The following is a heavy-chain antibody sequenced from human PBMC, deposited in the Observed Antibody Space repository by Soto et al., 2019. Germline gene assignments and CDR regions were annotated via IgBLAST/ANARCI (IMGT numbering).Heavy chain of an antibody. CDR1: GDVFRSYG. CDR2: IIPISGTT. V-gene: IGHV1-69*13. Sequence: SVKVSCKASGDVFRSYGINWVRQAPGQGLEWMGGIIPISGTTNYAQKFQGRVAITADESTDTVYMELSRLRSEDTAVYFCARVRCFNGLCHTADYGMDVWGQGTTVTVSS. D-gene: IGHD2-8*01. CDR3: ARVRCFNGLCHTADYGMDV. J-gene: IGHJ6*02.